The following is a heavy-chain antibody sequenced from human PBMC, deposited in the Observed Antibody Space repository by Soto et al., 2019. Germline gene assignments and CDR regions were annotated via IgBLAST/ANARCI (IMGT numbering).Heavy chain of an antibody. J-gene: IGHJ4*02. V-gene: IGHV3-9*01. CDR2: ISWHSGSI. CDR1: GFTFDDYS. Sequence: EVQLVESGGGLVQPGGSLRLSCAASGFTFDDYSMHWVRQAPGRGLEWVSGISWHSGSIDYADSVKGRFTISRDNAKNFLYLEMNSLRPEDTALYYCARGDLGAVAGYFAYWGQGTLVTVSS. CDR3: ARGDLGAVAGYFAY. D-gene: IGHD6-19*01.